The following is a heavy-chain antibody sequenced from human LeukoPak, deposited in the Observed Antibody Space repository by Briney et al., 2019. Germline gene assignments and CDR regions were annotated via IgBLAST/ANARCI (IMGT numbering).Heavy chain of an antibody. CDR1: GGSISSYY. V-gene: IGHV4-59*12. D-gene: IGHD3-10*01. CDR3: ARGPTMAGYYYYYYGMDV. J-gene: IGHJ6*02. Sequence: KPSETLSLTCTVSGGSISSYYWSWIRQPPGKGLEWIGYIYYSGSTNYNPSLKSRVTISVDTSKNQFSLKLSSVTAADTAVYYCARGPTMAGYYYYYYGMDVWGQGTTVTVSS. CDR2: IYYSGST.